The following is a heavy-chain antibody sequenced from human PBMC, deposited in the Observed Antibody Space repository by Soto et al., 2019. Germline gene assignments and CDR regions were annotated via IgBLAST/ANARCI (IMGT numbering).Heavy chain of an antibody. CDR1: GDSISSPNW. CDR3: AREGFDHRPDY. CDR2: MFASGSS. J-gene: IGHJ4*02. Sequence: QVQLQESGPGLVKASETLSLTCAVSGDSISSPNWWSWYRQSPGKGLELIGEMFASGSSNYNPSLDGRVTISPDTSKNQFSLPLTPLTAGETAIYYCAREGFDHRPDYWGQGIPGSGSS. V-gene: IGHV4-4*02.